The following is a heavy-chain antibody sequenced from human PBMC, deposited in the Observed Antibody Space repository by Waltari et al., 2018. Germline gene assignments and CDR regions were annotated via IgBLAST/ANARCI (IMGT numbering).Heavy chain of an antibody. CDR3: ARDDYGDPPFGY. CDR2: IYHSGST. D-gene: IGHD4-17*01. Sequence: QVQLQESGPGLVKPSETLSLTCTVSGYSISSGYYWGWIRQPPGKGLAWIGSIYHSGSTYYNPSLKSRVTISVDTSKNQFSLKLSSVTAADTAVYYCARDDYGDPPFGYWGQGTLVTVSS. V-gene: IGHV4-38-2*02. J-gene: IGHJ4*02. CDR1: GYSISSGYY.